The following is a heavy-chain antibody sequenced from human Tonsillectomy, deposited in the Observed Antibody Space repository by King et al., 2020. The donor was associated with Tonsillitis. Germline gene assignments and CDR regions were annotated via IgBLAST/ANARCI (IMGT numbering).Heavy chain of an antibody. CDR3: AKSGSGRATISNYMDV. D-gene: IGHD1-26*01. V-gene: IGHV3-23*04. CDR2: ISGSGGSP. Sequence: VQLVESGGGLMQPGGSLRLSCAASAFTFRGYAMSWVRQAPGKGLEWLSSISGSGGSPYYADSVKGRFTISRDNSQNTLYLQMNSLRAEDTAVYYCAKSGSGRATISNYMDVWGKGTTVTVSS. J-gene: IGHJ6*03. CDR1: AFTFRGYA.